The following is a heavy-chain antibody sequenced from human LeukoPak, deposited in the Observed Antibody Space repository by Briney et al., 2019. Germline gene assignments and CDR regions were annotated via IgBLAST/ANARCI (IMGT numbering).Heavy chain of an antibody. J-gene: IGHJ5*02. CDR2: IYTSGST. CDR1: GGSLSSYY. V-gene: IGHV4-4*07. Sequence: SETLSLTCTVSGGSLSSYYWSWIRQPAGKGLEWIGRIYTSGSTNYNPSLKSRVTMSVDTPKNQFSLKLSSVTAADTAVYYCARVGKTMVRGVIITSWFDPWGQGTLVTVSS. D-gene: IGHD3-10*01. CDR3: ARVGKTMVRGVIITSWFDP.